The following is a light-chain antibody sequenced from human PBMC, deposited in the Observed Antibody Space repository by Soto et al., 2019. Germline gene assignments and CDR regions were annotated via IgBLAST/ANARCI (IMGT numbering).Light chain of an antibody. Sequence: EIVLTQSPATLSLSPGDRVTLSCRASQSVGSYLAWYQQKPGQAPRLLIYGASNRATGIPARFSGSGSGTDFTLTISSLEPEAFAVYFCQNRNNWPPDATFGQGTRLEIK. CDR2: GAS. V-gene: IGKV3-11*01. J-gene: IGKJ2*01. CDR3: QNRNNWPPDAT. CDR1: QSVGSY.